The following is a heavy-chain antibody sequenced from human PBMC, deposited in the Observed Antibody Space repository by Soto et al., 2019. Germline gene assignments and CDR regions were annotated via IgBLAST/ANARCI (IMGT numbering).Heavy chain of an antibody. CDR1: GYTFTSYG. J-gene: IGHJ4*02. CDR3: ARGRYGDY. V-gene: IGHV1-18*01. CDR2: ISAHNGNT. D-gene: IGHD1-1*01. Sequence: QVHLVQSGAEVKKPGASVKVSCKGSGYTFTSYGITWVRQAPGQGLEWMGWISAHNGNTDYAQRLQGRVTVTRDTSTSTAYLELRSLRSDDTAVYYCARGRYGDYWGQGALVTVSS.